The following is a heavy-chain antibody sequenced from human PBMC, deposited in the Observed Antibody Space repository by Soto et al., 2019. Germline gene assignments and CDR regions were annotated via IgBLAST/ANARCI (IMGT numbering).Heavy chain of an antibody. D-gene: IGHD6-19*01. V-gene: IGHV1-2*02. CDR3: ARDGVAVAGSQNWLDT. CDR1: GDIFTGYY. Sequence: QVPLVQSGAEVKKSGASVKVSCKASGDIFTGYYFHWVRQAPGQGLEWVGWINPNSGGTNYAQNFQGRATITRDSSITSVYMELSSLRPDDTAVYYCARDGVAVAGSQNWLDTWGQGTLVTVSS. CDR2: INPNSGGT. J-gene: IGHJ5*02.